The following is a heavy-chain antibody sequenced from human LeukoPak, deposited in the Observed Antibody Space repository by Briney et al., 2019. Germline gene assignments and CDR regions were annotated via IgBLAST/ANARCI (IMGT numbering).Heavy chain of an antibody. J-gene: IGHJ4*02. Sequence: SETLSLTCTVSGGSISSYYWGWIRQPPGKGLEWIGSIYYSGSTYYNPSLKSRVTISVDTSKNQFSLKLSSVTAADTAVYYCARHGARQQLRLFDYWGQGTLVTVSS. CDR2: IYYSGST. CDR3: ARHGARQQLRLFDY. CDR1: GGSISSYY. V-gene: IGHV4-39*01. D-gene: IGHD6-13*01.